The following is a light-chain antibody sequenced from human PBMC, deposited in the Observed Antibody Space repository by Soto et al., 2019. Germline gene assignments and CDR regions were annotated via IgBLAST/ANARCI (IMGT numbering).Light chain of an antibody. J-gene: IGKJ1*01. CDR2: GAS. V-gene: IGKV3-15*01. CDR1: QSVSSN. CDR3: QQYNNWPLWT. Sequence: EIVMTQSPATLSVSPGERATLSCRASQSVSSNLAWYQQKPGQAPRLLIYGASTRATGIPARFSGSGSGTEFTLTISSLQSEDFAVYSCQQYNNWPLWTFGQGTTV.